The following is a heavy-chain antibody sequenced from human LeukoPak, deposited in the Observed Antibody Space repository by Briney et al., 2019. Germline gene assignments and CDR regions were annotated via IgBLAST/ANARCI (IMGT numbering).Heavy chain of an antibody. D-gene: IGHD1-26*01. CDR3: ARLLGSYYIGRDFDY. CDR1: GFTFSSHL. V-gene: IGHV3-30*04. J-gene: IGHJ4*02. Sequence: GGSLRLSCAASGFTFSSHLMHWVRQAPGKGLEWVAVISYDGSNKYYADSVKGRFTISRDNSKNTLYLQMNSLRAEDTAVYYCARLLGSYYIGRDFDYWGQGTLVTVSS. CDR2: ISYDGSNK.